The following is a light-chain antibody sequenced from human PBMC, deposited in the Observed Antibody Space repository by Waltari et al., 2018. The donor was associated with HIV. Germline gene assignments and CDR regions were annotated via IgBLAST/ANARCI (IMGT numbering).Light chain of an antibody. J-gene: IGKJ4*01. CDR3: QQYYDWPLA. Sequence: EIVMTQSPATLSVSPGERATLSCRASPGVSSSLAWYQQKPGQAPRLLIHGASTRAAGIPARFSGSGSGTEFTLTISSLQSEDFAVYYCQQYYDWPLAFSGGTKVEIK. CDR1: PGVSSS. V-gene: IGKV3-15*01. CDR2: GAS.